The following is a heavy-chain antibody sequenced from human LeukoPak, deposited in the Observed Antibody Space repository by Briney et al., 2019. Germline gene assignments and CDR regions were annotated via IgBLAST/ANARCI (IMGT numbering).Heavy chain of an antibody. J-gene: IGHJ5*02. V-gene: IGHV1-18*01. CDR3: ARDGGYCTTSSCLTGFDP. CDR2: INTYSGDT. CDR1: GYTFTSYG. Sequence: ASVKVSCKTSGYTFTSYGLTWVRQAPGQGLEWMGWINTYSGDTNYAQKFQGRVTMTTDTSMNIAYMDLRSLRSDDTAVSYCARDGGYCTTSSCLTGFDPWGQGTLVTVTS. D-gene: IGHD2-2*01.